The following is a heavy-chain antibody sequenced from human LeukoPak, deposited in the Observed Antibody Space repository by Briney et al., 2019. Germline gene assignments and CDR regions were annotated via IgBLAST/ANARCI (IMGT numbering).Heavy chain of an antibody. J-gene: IGHJ4*02. CDR2: TYYRSNWVN. V-gene: IGHV6-1*01. CDR3: AREESRTFDY. CDR1: GDTVSSNSVA. Sequence: QSLSLTCVISGDTVSSNSVAWNWIRQSPSRGLEWLGRTYYRSNWVNEYAASVKSRMSIDPDTSKNQFSLQLYSVTPEDTAVYYCAREESRTFDYWGQGTLVTVSS.